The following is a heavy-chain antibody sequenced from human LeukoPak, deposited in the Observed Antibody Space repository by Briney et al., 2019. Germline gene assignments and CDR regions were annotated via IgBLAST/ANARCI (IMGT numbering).Heavy chain of an antibody. Sequence: ASVKVSCKASGYIFTSYDVNWVRQATGQGLEWMGWMNPNNGNTGYAQKFQGRVTMTRNTSISTAYMELSSLRSEDTAVYYCARVGYGGNYYAFDIWGQGTMVTVSS. CDR3: ARVGYGGNYYAFDI. D-gene: IGHD4-23*01. CDR2: MNPNNGNT. CDR1: GYIFTSYD. J-gene: IGHJ3*02. V-gene: IGHV1-8*01.